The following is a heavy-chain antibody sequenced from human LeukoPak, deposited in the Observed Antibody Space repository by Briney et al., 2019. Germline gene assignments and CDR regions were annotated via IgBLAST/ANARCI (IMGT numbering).Heavy chain of an antibody. CDR2: IRYNGFNE. CDR1: GFTFSNYG. Sequence: GGSLRLSCAASGFTFSNYGIHWVRQALGKGLEWVAFIRYNGFNEYYADSVKGRFTISRDNSKNTLYLQMHSLRVEDTAVYYCAKDQAEGYYYYYYMDVWGKGTTVTVSS. CDR3: AKDQAEGYYYYYYMDV. V-gene: IGHV3-30*02. J-gene: IGHJ6*03.